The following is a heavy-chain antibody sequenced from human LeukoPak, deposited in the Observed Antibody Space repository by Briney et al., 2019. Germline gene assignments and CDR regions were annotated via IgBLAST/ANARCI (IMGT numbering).Heavy chain of an antibody. V-gene: IGHV3-48*03. Sequence: GGSLRLSCAASEFTFSSYEMNWVRQAPGEGLEWVSYISSSGDTIYYADSVKGRFTISRDNSKNTLYLQMNSLRAEDTAVYYCAKAYIAAAGRHFDYWGQGTLVTVSS. D-gene: IGHD6-13*01. CDR1: EFTFSSYE. J-gene: IGHJ4*02. CDR3: AKAYIAAAGRHFDY. CDR2: ISSSGDTI.